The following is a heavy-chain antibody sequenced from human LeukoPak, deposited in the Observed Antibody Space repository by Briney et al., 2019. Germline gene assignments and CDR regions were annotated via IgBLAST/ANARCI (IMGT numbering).Heavy chain of an antibody. J-gene: IGHJ3*02. CDR3: ARDYYGSGNDAFDI. CDR2: INHSGST. D-gene: IGHD3-10*01. V-gene: IGHV4-39*07. CDR1: GGSISSSSYY. Sequence: SETLSLTCTVSGGSISSSSYYWGWIRQPPGKGLEWIGEINHSGSTNYNPSLKSRVTISVDTSKNQFSLKLSSVTAADTAVYYCARDYYGSGNDAFDIWGQGTMVTVSS.